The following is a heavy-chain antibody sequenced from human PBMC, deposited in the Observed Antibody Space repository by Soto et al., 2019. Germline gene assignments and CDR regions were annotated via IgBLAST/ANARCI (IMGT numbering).Heavy chain of an antibody. V-gene: IGHV1-69*06. D-gene: IGHD2-15*01. J-gene: IGHJ4*02. CDR2: TGSGTGPG. CDR1: GGSLSTNP. Sequence: PVKVVCKASGGSLSTNPDSWVRQAPGQVLVWMRVTGSGTGPGNNTHKFQGRLTVTADKSSSTFYMDLTNLSSEDTAVSYCARGDSGLFFRFFDSWRRVTLFIVCS. CDR3: ARGDSGLFFRFFDS.